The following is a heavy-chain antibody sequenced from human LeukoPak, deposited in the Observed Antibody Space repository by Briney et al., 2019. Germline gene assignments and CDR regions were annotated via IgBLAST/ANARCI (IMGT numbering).Heavy chain of an antibody. D-gene: IGHD3-3*01. V-gene: IGHV3-20*04. CDR3: ARDGYDFWSGCSIDY. CDR1: GFTFDDYG. CDR2: INWNGGST. Sequence: GGSLRLSCAASGFTFDDYGMSWVRQAPGKGLEWVSGINWNGGSTGYADSVKGRFTISRDNAKNSLYLQMNSLRAEDTALYYCARDGYDFWSGCSIDYWGQGTLVTVSS. J-gene: IGHJ4*02.